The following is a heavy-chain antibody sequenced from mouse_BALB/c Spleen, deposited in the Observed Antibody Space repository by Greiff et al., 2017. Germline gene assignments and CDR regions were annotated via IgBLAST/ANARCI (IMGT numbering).Heavy chain of an antibody. J-gene: IGHJ2*01. D-gene: IGHD1-2*01. Sequence: EVQVVESGAELVKPGASVKLSCTASGFNIKDTYMHWVKQRPEQGLEWIGRIDPANGNTKYDPKFQGKATITADTSSNTAYLQLSSLTSEDTAVYYCARRAATDFDYWGQGTTLTVSS. CDR1: GFNIKDTY. V-gene: IGHV14-3*02. CDR3: ARRAATDFDY. CDR2: IDPANGNT.